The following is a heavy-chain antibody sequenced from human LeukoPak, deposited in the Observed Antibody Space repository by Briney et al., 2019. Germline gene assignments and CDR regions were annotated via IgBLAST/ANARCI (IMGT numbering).Heavy chain of an antibody. Sequence: SETLSLTCTVSGGAISSSSYCWGWVRQPRGEGRGWSGSLYYSGRPYYTPPLKTRVTISVDTSKPQFSLKLSSVPAADTAVYYCARLSPAYGGNVDYWGQGTLVTVSS. D-gene: IGHD4-23*01. CDR1: GGAISSSSYC. V-gene: IGHV4-39*01. CDR2: LYYSGRP. CDR3: ARLSPAYGGNVDY. J-gene: IGHJ4*02.